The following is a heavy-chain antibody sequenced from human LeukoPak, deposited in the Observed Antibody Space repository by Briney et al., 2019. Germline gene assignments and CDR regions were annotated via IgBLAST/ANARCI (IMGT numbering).Heavy chain of an antibody. CDR1: GFTFSSYS. Sequence: PGGSLRLSCAASGFTFSSYSLHWVRQAPGKGAGFVSVIGGGGVTTFYADSVKDRFTISRDNSKSTLYLEMGSLRAEDMAVYYCAREGGGSGLWYYDLWGRGTLVTVSS. J-gene: IGHJ2*01. D-gene: IGHD1-26*01. V-gene: IGHV3-64*02. CDR2: IGGGGVTT. CDR3: AREGGGSGLWYYDL.